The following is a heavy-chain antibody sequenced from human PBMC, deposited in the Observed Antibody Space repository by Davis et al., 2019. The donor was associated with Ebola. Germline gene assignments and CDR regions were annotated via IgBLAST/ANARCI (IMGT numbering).Heavy chain of an antibody. CDR2: INPSGGST. J-gene: IGHJ6*02. Sequence: ASVKVSCKASGYTFTSYYMHWVRQAPGQGLEWMGIINPSGGSTSYAQKFQGRVTITRDTSASTAYMELSSLRSEDTAVYYCARLSPSIKYYYYGMDVWGQGTTVTVSS. CDR1: GYTFTSYY. CDR3: ARLSPSIKYYYYGMDV. D-gene: IGHD3-10*01. V-gene: IGHV1-46*01.